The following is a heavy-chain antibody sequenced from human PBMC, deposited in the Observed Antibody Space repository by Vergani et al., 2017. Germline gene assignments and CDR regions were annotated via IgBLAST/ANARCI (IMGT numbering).Heavy chain of an antibody. Sequence: EVQLVESGGGLVQPGGSLRLSCAASGFTFSSYCMSWVRQAPGKGLEWVANIKNGGSDKYYVDSVKGRFTISRDNAKNSLYLQMNSLRAEDTAVYCCARGGATGTTPVGLFDYWGQGTLVTVSS. CDR2: IKNGGSDK. D-gene: IGHD1-7*01. V-gene: IGHV3-7*04. CDR1: GFTFSSYC. J-gene: IGHJ4*02. CDR3: ARGGATGTTPVGLFDY.